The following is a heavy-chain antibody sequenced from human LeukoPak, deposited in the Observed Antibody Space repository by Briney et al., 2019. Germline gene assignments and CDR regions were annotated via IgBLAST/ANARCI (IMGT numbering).Heavy chain of an antibody. V-gene: IGHV4-61*08. CDR1: GGSVSGDGSY. Sequence: SETLSLTCTVSGGSVSGDGSYWIWIRQPPGKRLEWIGYISNSGSTNYNPALKSRVTISVDMSKSQFSLKVSSVTAADTAVYYCASVYCSGRNCHPYYFDYWGQGILVTVSS. CDR3: ASVYCSGRNCHPYYFDY. CDR2: ISNSGST. J-gene: IGHJ4*02. D-gene: IGHD2-15*01.